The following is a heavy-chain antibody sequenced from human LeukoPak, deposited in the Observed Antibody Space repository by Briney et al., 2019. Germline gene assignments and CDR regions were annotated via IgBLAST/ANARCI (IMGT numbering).Heavy chain of an antibody. Sequence: ASVKVSCKASGYTFTGYYLHWVRQAPGQGLEWMGWINPNSGYTNYAQKFHGRVTMTRDTSISTAYMELSRLRSDDTAVYFCAAPVGNYYDTSGPQTHWGQGTLVTVSS. V-gene: IGHV1-2*02. J-gene: IGHJ4*02. CDR3: AAPVGNYYDTSGPQTH. CDR2: INPNSGYT. CDR1: GYTFTGYY. D-gene: IGHD3-22*01.